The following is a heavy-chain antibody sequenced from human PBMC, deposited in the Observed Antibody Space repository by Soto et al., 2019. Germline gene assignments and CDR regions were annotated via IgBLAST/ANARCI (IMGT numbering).Heavy chain of an antibody. CDR3: ARARQAAAMIDY. V-gene: IGHV4-31*03. J-gene: IGHJ4*02. Sequence: SETLSLTCTVSGGSISGGGYYWSWIRQHPGKGLEWIGYIYYSGSTYYNPSLKSRVTISVDTSKNQFSLKLSSVTAADTAVYYCARARQAAAMIDYWGQGTLVTVSS. CDR2: IYYSGST. D-gene: IGHD2-2*01. CDR1: GGSISGGGYY.